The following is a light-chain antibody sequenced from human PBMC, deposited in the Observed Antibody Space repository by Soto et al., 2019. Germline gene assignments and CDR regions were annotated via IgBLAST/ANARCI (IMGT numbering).Light chain of an antibody. Sequence: DIQMTQSPSSVSASVGDRVTITCRASQGISTWLAWYQQKPGQAPKLLIYAASSLQSGVSSRFSGSGSGTYCTLTISSLHPEDFATYYCLQSDSFPHTFGPGTKLHIK. CDR2: AAS. J-gene: IGKJ2*01. V-gene: IGKV1-12*01. CDR3: LQSDSFPHT. CDR1: QGISTW.